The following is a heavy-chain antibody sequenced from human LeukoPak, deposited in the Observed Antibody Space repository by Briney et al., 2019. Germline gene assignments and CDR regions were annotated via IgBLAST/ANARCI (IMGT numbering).Heavy chain of an antibody. D-gene: IGHD2-15*01. CDR1: GGSFSGYY. Sequence: PSETLSLTCAVYGGSFSGYYWSWIRQPPGKGLEWIGYIYYSGSTNYNPSLKGRVTISVDTSKNQFSLKLSSVTAADTAVYYCASRRGGYCSGGSCNWFDPWGQGTLVTVSS. J-gene: IGHJ5*02. CDR2: IYYSGST. V-gene: IGHV4-59*01. CDR3: ASRRGGYCSGGSCNWFDP.